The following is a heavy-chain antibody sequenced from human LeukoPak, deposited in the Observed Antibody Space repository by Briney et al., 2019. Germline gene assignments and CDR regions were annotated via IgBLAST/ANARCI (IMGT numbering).Heavy chain of an antibody. Sequence: SGTLSLTCAVSGGSISSSNWWSWVRQPPGKGLEWIGEIYHSGSTNYNPSLKSRVTISVDKSKNQFSLKLSSVTAADTAVYYCARVSTGYSSSWYPIDYWGQGTLATVSS. J-gene: IGHJ4*02. CDR3: ARVSTGYSSSWYPIDY. D-gene: IGHD6-13*01. CDR2: IYHSGST. CDR1: GGSISSSNW. V-gene: IGHV4-4*02.